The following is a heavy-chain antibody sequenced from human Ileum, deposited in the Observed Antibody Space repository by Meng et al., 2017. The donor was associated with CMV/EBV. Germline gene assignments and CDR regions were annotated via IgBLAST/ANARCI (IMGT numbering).Heavy chain of an antibody. CDR1: GYTFTSHG. D-gene: IGHD1-26*01. Sequence: SCKASGYTFTSHGISWVRQAPGQGLEWIGWTSVHNDNRKYEQMFQDRVTMTTDTSKTTAYMEMRSLRSGDTAVYYCARASNYNYALDSWGQGTLVTVSS. V-gene: IGHV1-18*01. J-gene: IGHJ5*01. CDR2: TSVHNDNR. CDR3: ARASNYNYALDS.